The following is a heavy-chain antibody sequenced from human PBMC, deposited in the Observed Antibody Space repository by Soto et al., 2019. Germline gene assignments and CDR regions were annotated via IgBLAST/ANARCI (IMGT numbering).Heavy chain of an antibody. CDR3: ARTYSSSWSPFDY. CDR1: GGSFSGYY. V-gene: IGHV4-34*01. J-gene: IGHJ4*02. D-gene: IGHD6-13*01. Sequence: QVQLQQWGAGLLKPSETLSLTCAVYGGSFSGYYWSWIRQPPGKGLEWIGEINQSGSTNYNPSLKSRVTISVDTSKNQFSLKLSSVTAADTAVYYCARTYSSSWSPFDYWGQGTLVTFSS. CDR2: INQSGST.